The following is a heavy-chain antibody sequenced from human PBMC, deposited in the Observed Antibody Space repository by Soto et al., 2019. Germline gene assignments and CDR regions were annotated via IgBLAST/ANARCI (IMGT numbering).Heavy chain of an antibody. V-gene: IGHV4-30-4*01. J-gene: IGHJ4*02. CDR1: GGSINTGEYY. D-gene: IGHD5-12*01. CDR3: ARILSGHPGLPDY. CDR2: IYNSGST. Sequence: QVQLQESGPGLVKPSQTLSLTCTVSGGSINTGEYYWHWIRQSPGKGLEWIGYIYNSGSTYYNPSLKSRVDISVDRSRNQFSLNLNSVTAADTAVYYCARILSGHPGLPDYWGQGALVTVSS.